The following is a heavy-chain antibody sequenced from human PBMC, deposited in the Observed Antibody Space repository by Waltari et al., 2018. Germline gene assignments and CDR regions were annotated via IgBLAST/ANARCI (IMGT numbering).Heavy chain of an antibody. J-gene: IGHJ2*01. V-gene: IGHV4-34*01. CDR3: ARGDGDYVLDL. Sequence: QVQLQQWGAGLLKPSETLSLTCAVYGGSFSGYYWSWIRQPPGKGLEWIGEINHSGSTNYNPSLKSRVTISVDTSKNQFSLKLSSVTAADTAVYYCARGDGDYVLDLWGRGTLVTVSS. CDR1: GGSFSGYY. CDR2: INHSGST. D-gene: IGHD4-17*01.